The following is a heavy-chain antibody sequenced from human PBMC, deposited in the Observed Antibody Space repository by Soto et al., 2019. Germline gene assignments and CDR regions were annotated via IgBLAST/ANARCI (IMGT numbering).Heavy chain of an antibody. Sequence: EVQLVESGGGLVKPGGSLRLSCAASGFTFSNAWMSWVRQAPGKGLEWVGRIKSKTDGGTTDYAAPVKGTFTISRDDSKNTRYLQMNSLTAEDTAVYYWNTVRAATEDKNYYYWYYMDVWGKGTTVTVSS. V-gene: IGHV3-15*01. D-gene: IGHD6-13*01. CDR2: IKSKTDGGTT. CDR1: GFTFSNAW. CDR3: NTVRAATEDKNYYYWYYMDV. J-gene: IGHJ6*03.